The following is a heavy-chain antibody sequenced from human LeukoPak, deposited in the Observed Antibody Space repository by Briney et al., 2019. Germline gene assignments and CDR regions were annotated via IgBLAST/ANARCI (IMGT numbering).Heavy chain of an antibody. CDR3: AREGYYGSGMYPLCYFDY. Sequence: PGGSLRLSCAASGFTFSDYTMXXXXQAPGXXPXXXXXXXXXSSTIYYADSVKGRFTISRDNADNSLFLQMDSLRHEDTAVYYCAREGYYGSGMYPLCYFDYWGQGTLVTVSS. CDR2: XXXXSSTI. CDR1: GFTFSDYT. V-gene: IGHV3-48*02. D-gene: IGHD3-10*01. J-gene: IGHJ4*02.